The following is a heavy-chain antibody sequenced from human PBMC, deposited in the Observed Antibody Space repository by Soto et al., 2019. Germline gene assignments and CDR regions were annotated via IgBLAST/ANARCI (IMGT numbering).Heavy chain of an antibody. CDR2: ISGSGGST. V-gene: IGHV3-23*01. J-gene: IGHJ2*01. D-gene: IGHD2-2*01. Sequence: GGSLRLSCAASGFTFSSYAMSWVRQAPGKGLEWVSAISGSGGSTYYADSVKGRFTISRDNSKNTLYLQMNSLRAEDTAVYYCAKDPRGIVVVPYVQYFDLWGRGTLVTVSS. CDR1: GFTFSSYA. CDR3: AKDPRGIVVVPYVQYFDL.